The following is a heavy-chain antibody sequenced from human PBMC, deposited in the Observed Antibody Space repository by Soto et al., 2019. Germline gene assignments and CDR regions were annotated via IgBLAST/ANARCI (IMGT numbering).Heavy chain of an antibody. Sequence: ESGGGVVQPGRSLRLSCAASGLTFSSYAMHWVRQAPGKGLEWVAVISYNGGDKYYAGSVKGRFTISRDNSKNTLYLQMNSLRVEDTAVYHCVRDGDIGAAGYYFDYWGQGTLVTVSS. V-gene: IGHV3-30-3*01. CDR2: ISYNGGDK. J-gene: IGHJ4*02. CDR1: GLTFSSYA. D-gene: IGHD6-13*01. CDR3: VRDGDIGAAGYYFDY.